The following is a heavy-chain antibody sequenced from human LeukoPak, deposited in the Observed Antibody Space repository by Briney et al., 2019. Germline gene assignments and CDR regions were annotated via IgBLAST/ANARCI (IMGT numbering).Heavy chain of an antibody. V-gene: IGHV3-23*01. CDR2: ISGSGGST. Sequence: PGGSLRLSCAASGFTFSIYAMSWVRQAPGKGLEWVSVISGSGGSTYYADSVKGRFTISRDNSKNTLYLQMNSLRAEDTAVYYCAKDASRRVVPAAIRGNWFDPWGQGTLVTVSS. D-gene: IGHD2-2*02. CDR1: GFTFSIYA. CDR3: AKDASRRVVPAAIRGNWFDP. J-gene: IGHJ5*02.